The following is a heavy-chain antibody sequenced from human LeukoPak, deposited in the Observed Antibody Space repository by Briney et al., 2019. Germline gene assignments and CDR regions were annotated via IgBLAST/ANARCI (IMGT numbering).Heavy chain of an antibody. Sequence: GGSLRLSCAASEFNLSGSTIHWVRQASAKGLEWVGSIRTRANNYATTYAASVKGRFTISRDDSKNMVYLQMNSLKTEDTAVYYCTSPITIFGVVTKNYWGQGTLVTVSS. J-gene: IGHJ4*02. CDR3: TSPITIFGVVTKNY. CDR2: IRTRANNYAT. CDR1: EFNLSGST. D-gene: IGHD3-3*01. V-gene: IGHV3-73*01.